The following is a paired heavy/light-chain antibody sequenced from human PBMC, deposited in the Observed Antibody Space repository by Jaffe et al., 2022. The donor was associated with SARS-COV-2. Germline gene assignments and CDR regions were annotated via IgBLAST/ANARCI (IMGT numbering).Light chain of an antibody. J-gene: IGKJ2*01. CDR2: RVS. CDR3: MQGTRLYT. V-gene: IGKV2-30*01. Sequence: DFLMSQSPLSLPVTLGQPASISCKSGQSLVYSDGHTYLHWLQQRPGQSPRRLIYRVSKRESGVPDRFSGSGSGTNFTLKISRVEAEDVGVYYCMQGTRLYTFGQGTKLEIK. CDR1: QSLVYSDGHTY.
Heavy chain of an antibody. V-gene: IGHV4-34*01. CDR1: GGSFGDYY. CDR2: IDHSGTT. Sequence: QVQLQQWGAGLLKPSETLSLTCALYGGSFGDYYWSWIRQSPGMGLEWIGEIDHSGTTNYNPSLRSRVTISVDRSKNQFSLKVNSVTAADTAVYFCASSPNFAVDSWGQGTLVTVSS. CDR3: ASSPNFAVDS. D-gene: IGHD3-3*01. J-gene: IGHJ4*02.